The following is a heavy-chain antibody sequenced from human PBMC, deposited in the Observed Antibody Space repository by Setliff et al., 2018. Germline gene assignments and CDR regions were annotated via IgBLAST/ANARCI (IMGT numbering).Heavy chain of an antibody. CDR1: GYTFTSYG. CDR2: ISAYNGNT. CDR3: ARDKATYYDSSGYYFTSSMDV. J-gene: IGHJ6*02. Sequence: GASVKVSCKASGYTFTSYGISWVRQAPGQGLEWMGWISAYNGNTNYAQKLQGRVTMTTDTSTSTAYMGLRSLRSDDTAVYYCARDKATYYDSSGYYFTSSMDVWGQGTTVTSP. D-gene: IGHD3-22*01. V-gene: IGHV1-18*01.